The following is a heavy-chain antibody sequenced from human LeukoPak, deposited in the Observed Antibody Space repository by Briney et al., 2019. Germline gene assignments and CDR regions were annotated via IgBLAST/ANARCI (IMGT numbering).Heavy chain of an antibody. CDR1: ENTFTNYY. CDR2: INPNGDRT. Sequence: ASVKVSCKASENTFTNYYMHWVRQAPGQGLEWLGIINPNGDRTNYAQTFQGRVTMTRDTSTTTVYMELSSLRAEDTAVYYCARENRLRWYYFDYWGQGTLVTVSS. D-gene: IGHD1-14*01. V-gene: IGHV1-46*01. CDR3: ARENRLRWYYFDY. J-gene: IGHJ4*02.